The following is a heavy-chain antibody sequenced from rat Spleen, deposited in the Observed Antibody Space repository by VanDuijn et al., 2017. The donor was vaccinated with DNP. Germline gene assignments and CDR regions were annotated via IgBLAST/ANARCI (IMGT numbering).Heavy chain of an antibody. V-gene: IGHV5-25*01. D-gene: IGHD1-11*01. Sequence: EVQLVESGGGLVQPGRSLKLSCAASGFTFSDYYMAWVRQAPTKGLEWVATINTDGGSTYYPDSVKGRFTISRDNAKSTLYLQRDSLRSEDTATYYCARHATEGMDFDYWGQGVMVTVSS. J-gene: IGHJ2*01. CDR3: ARHATEGMDFDY. CDR2: INTDGGST. CDR1: GFTFSDYY.